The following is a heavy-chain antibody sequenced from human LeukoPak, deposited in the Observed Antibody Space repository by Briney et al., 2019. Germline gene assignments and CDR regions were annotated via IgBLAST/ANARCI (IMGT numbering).Heavy chain of an antibody. CDR2: IYYSGST. CDR1: GGSISSYY. J-gene: IGHJ6*03. Sequence: SETLSLTCTVSGGSISSYYWSWIRQPPGKGLEWIGYIYYSGSTNYNPSLTSRVTISVDTSKNQFYLKLSSVTAADTAVYYCARGGGFDCSSTSCYYYYYMDVWGRGTTVTISS. V-gene: IGHV4-59*01. D-gene: IGHD2-2*01. CDR3: ARGGGFDCSSTSCYYYYYMDV.